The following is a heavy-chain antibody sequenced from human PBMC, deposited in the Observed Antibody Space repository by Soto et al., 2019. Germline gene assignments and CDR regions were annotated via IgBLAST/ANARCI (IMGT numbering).Heavy chain of an antibody. Sequence: GSLRLSCAASGFTFSSYSMNWVRQAPGKGLEWVSSISSSSSYIYYADSVKGRFTISRDNAKNSLYLQMNSLRAEDTAVYYCAMSVEYYYDSSGSPLPFDYWGQGTLVTVS. J-gene: IGHJ4*02. CDR2: ISSSSSYI. CDR1: GFTFSSYS. D-gene: IGHD3-22*01. V-gene: IGHV3-21*01. CDR3: AMSVEYYYDSSGSPLPFDY.